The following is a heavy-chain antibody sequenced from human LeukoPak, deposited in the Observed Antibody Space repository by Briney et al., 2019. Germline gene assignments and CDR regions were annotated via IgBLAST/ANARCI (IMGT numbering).Heavy chain of an antibody. Sequence: NSGGSLRLSCAASGFTFSSYSMNWVRQAPGKVLEWVSSISSSSCYIYYADSVKGRFTISRDNAKNSLYLQMNSLRAEDTAVYYCARVFTTLGGIAVADWFDPWGQGTLVTVSS. J-gene: IGHJ5*02. CDR2: ISSSSCYI. CDR3: ARVFTTLGGIAVADWFDP. V-gene: IGHV3-21*01. D-gene: IGHD6-19*01. CDR1: GFTFSSYS.